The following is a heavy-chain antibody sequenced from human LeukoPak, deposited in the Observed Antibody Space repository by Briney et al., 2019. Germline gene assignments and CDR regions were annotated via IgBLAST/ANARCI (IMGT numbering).Heavy chain of an antibody. CDR2: IYPGDSDT. V-gene: IGHV5-51*01. CDR1: GYSFTNYW. D-gene: IGHD3-10*01. Sequence: GESLKISCKGSGYSFTNYWIGWVRQMPGKGLEWMGIIYPGDSDTEYSPSFQGQVTISADKSISTAYLQWSSLKASDTAMYYCARRDYGSGGYYNPYIFDIWGQGTMVTVSS. J-gene: IGHJ3*02. CDR3: ARRDYGSGGYYNPYIFDI.